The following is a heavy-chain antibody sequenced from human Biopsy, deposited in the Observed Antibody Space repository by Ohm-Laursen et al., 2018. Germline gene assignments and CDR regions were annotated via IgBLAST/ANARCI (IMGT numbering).Heavy chain of an antibody. V-gene: IGHV4-59*07. CDR2: IWSSGTT. J-gene: IGHJ6*02. CDR1: GGPISGYY. CDR3: ARATNSTGWPYYYFYGMDV. D-gene: IGHD2/OR15-2a*01. Sequence: SDTLSLTCSISGGPISGYYWNWIRQSPGKGLEWIGYIWSSGTTDYNPSLQSRVSMSLELSTDQSSLKVDSVTAADTAVYYCARATNSTGWPYYYFYGMDVWGQGTTVTVSS.